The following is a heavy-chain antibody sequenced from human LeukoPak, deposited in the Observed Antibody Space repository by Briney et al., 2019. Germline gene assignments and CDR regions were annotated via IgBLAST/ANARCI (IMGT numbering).Heavy chain of an antibody. CDR2: ISGSGENT. V-gene: IGHV3-23*01. D-gene: IGHD3-10*01. CDR3: AKWGSGSYYKGSFDY. CDR1: GFTFSSYA. Sequence: GGSLRLSCAASGFTFSSYAMSWVRQAPGKGLEWVSTISGSGENTYYADSVKGRVTISRDNSKNTLYLQMYSLRVEDTAVYYCAKWGSGSYYKGSFDYWGQGTLVTVSS. J-gene: IGHJ4*02.